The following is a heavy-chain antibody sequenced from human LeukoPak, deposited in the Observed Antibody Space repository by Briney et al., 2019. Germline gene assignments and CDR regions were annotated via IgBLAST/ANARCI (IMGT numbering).Heavy chain of an antibody. J-gene: IGHJ4*02. V-gene: IGHV3-21*01. CDR1: GFTFSTFG. CDR2: ITSTSSYI. CDR3: ARAVSTYGLDS. Sequence: PGGSLRLSCAASGFTFSTFGMNWVRQAPGKGLECVSSITSTSSYIYYADSVKGRFTISRDDAKNSLYLQMNSLRAEDTAVYYCARAVSTYGLDSWGQGTLVTVFS. D-gene: IGHD3-10*01.